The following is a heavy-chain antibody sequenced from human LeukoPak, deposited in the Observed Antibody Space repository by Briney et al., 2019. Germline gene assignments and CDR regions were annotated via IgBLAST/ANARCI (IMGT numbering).Heavy chain of an antibody. CDR1: GFAFNTYD. D-gene: IGHD7-27*01. J-gene: IGHJ4*02. CDR3: AKDLHWGLDY. CDR2: LSGSGSKT. V-gene: IGHV3-23*01. Sequence: GGSLRLSCAASGFAFNTYDMSWVRQAPGKGLEWVSTLSGSGSKTYYADSVKGRFTISRDNSKNTLYLRVNKLRAEDTAVYYCAKDLHWGLDYWAQGTLVTVSS.